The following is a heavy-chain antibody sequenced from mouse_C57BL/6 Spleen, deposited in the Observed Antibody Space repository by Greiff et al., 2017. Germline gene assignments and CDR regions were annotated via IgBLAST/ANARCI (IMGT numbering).Heavy chain of an antibody. J-gene: IGHJ3*01. V-gene: IGHV14-4*01. CDR2: IDPENGDT. CDR3: TQGGNGFAY. Sequence: VQLQQSGAELVRPGASVKLSCTASGFNIKDDYMHWVKQRPEQGLEWIGWIDPENGDTEYASKFQGKATITADTSSNTAYLQLSSLTSEDTAVYYCTQGGNGFAYWGQGTLVTVSA. D-gene: IGHD2-1*01. CDR1: GFNIKDDY.